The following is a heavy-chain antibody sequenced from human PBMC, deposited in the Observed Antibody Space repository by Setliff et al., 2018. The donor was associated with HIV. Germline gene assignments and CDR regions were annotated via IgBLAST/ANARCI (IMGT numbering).Heavy chain of an antibody. CDR1: GFTFRNYK. V-gene: IGHV3-48*03. J-gene: IGHJ6*02. CDR3: ARDYLYYNMYNGSPVYGMDV. D-gene: IGHD3-10*01. Sequence: GGSLRLSCAASGFTFRNYKFNWVRQAPGRGLEWVSSISIGSGGAIDYADSVQGRFTISRDNSKTSLYLQMNSLRVEDTAVYYCARDYLYYNMYNGSPVYGMDVWGQGTTVTVS. CDR2: ISIGSGGAI.